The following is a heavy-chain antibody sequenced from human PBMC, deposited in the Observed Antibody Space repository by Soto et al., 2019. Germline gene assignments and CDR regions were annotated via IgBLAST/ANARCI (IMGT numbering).Heavy chain of an antibody. CDR1: GDSISSNNW. Sequence: QVQLQESGPGQVKPSGTLSLTCAVSGDSISSNNWWTWVRQPPGKGLEWVGGGYHSGSTNYNPNPSLKSRVTISVDKSKNQFSLKLSAVTAADTAVYYCAREGCGGDCSLDYWGQGTLVTVSS. CDR3: AREGCGGDCSLDY. D-gene: IGHD2-21*02. V-gene: IGHV4-4*02. CDR2: GYHSGST. J-gene: IGHJ4*02.